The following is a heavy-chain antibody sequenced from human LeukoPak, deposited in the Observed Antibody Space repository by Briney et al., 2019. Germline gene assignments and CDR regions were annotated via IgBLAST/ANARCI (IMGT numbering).Heavy chain of an antibody. Sequence: GGSLRLSCAASGFTFSDYYMSWIRRAPGKGLEWVSYISSSGSTIYYADSVKGRFTISRDNAKNSLYLQMNSLRAEDTAVYYCARVLSPYSSGWYNYYYMDVWGKGTTVTVSS. CDR2: ISSSGSTI. D-gene: IGHD6-19*01. V-gene: IGHV3-11*04. CDR3: ARVLSPYSSGWYNYYYMDV. CDR1: GFTFSDYY. J-gene: IGHJ6*03.